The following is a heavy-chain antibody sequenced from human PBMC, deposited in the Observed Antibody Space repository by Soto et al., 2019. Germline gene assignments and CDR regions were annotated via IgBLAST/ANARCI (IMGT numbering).Heavy chain of an antibody. J-gene: IGHJ4*02. CDR1: GGSFSGYY. CDR2: INHSRST. CDR3: ARGRGVSEY. V-gene: IGHV4-34*01. Sequence: TAETLSLTCAVYGGSFSGYYWSWIRQPPGKGLDWIGEINHSRSTNYNPSLKSRVTISVDTSKNQFSLKLSSVSAADAAVYYCARGRGVSEYWGRGTLVTV. D-gene: IGHD3-10*01.